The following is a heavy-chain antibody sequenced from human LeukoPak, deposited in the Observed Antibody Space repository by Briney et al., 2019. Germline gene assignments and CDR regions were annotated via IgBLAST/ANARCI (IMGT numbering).Heavy chain of an antibody. CDR1: GGSISSGDYY. CDR2: IYYSGST. CDR3: ARVVVVAATVVFDY. Sequence: SETLSLTCTVSGGSISSGDYYWSWTRQPPGKGLEWIGYIYYSGSTYYNPSLKSRVTISVDTSKNQFSLKLSSVTAADTAVYYCARVVVVAATVVFDYWGQGTLVTVSS. D-gene: IGHD2-15*01. J-gene: IGHJ4*02. V-gene: IGHV4-30-4*01.